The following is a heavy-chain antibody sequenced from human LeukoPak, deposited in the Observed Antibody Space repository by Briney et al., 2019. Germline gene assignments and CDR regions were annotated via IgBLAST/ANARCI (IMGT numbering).Heavy chain of an antibody. J-gene: IGHJ4*02. V-gene: IGHV1-69*13. D-gene: IGHD2-2*01. CDR3: AREIVVVPAAIVGYFDY. CDR1: GGTFSSYA. CDR2: IIPIFGTA. Sequence: SVTVSCKASGGTFSSYAISWVRQAPGQGLEWMGGIIPIFGTANYAQKFQGRVTITADESTSTAYMELSSLRSEDTAVYYCAREIVVVPAAIVGYFDYWGQGTLVTVSP.